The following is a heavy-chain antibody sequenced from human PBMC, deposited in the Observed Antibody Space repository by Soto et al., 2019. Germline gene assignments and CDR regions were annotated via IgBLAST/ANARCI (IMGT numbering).Heavy chain of an antibody. V-gene: IGHV1-69*13. CDR2: IIPIFGTA. CDR1: GGTFSSYA. D-gene: IGHD6-6*01. J-gene: IGHJ6*02. Sequence: ASVKVSCKASGGTFSSYAISWVRQAPGQGLEWMGGIIPIFGTANYAQKFQGRVTITADESTSTAYMELSSLRSEDTAVYYCARDNLEYSSSSPYYYYGMDVWGQGTTVT. CDR3: ARDNLEYSSSSPYYYYGMDV.